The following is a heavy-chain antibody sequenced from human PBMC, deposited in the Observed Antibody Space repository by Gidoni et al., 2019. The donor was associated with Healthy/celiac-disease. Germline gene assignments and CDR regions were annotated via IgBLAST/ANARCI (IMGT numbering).Heavy chain of an antibody. CDR1: GFTFSSYA. D-gene: IGHD3-3*01. CDR3: AGSHEVYDFWSGYSANYGMDV. J-gene: IGHJ6*02. Sequence: VPLLESGGGLVQPGGSLRLSCAASGFTFSSYAITWVRQAPGKGLEWVSDNSGSGGSTYYADSVKGRFTISRDNSKNTLYLQMNSLRAEDTAVYYCAGSHEVYDFWSGYSANYGMDVWGQGTTVTVSS. CDR2: NSGSGGST. V-gene: IGHV3-23*01.